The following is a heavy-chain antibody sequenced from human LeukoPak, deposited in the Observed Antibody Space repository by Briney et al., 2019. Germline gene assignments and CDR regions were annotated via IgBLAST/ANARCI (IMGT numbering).Heavy chain of an antibody. J-gene: IGHJ4*02. Sequence: GGSLRLSCAASGFTFSTYSMNWVRQAPGKGLGWVSYISSSSRTIYYADSVKGRFTISRDNAKSSRYLQMNSLRDEDTAVYYCASLRVVLTAATPPPDYWGQGTLVTVSS. CDR3: ASLRVVLTAATPPPDY. CDR1: GFTFSTYS. CDR2: ISSSSRTI. V-gene: IGHV3-48*02. D-gene: IGHD4/OR15-4a*01.